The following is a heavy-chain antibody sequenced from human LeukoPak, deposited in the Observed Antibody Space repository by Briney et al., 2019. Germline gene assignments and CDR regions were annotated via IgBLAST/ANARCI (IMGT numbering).Heavy chain of an antibody. V-gene: IGHV3-11*06. Sequence: GGSLRLSCAASGFTFSDYYMSWIRQAPGKGLEWVSYISSSSSYIYYADSVKGRFTISRDNAKNSLYVQMNSLRAEDTAVYYCARGEYGSGNYHIDYWGQGTLVTVSS. CDR2: ISSSSSYI. J-gene: IGHJ4*02. CDR1: GFTFSDYY. D-gene: IGHD3-10*01. CDR3: ARGEYGSGNYHIDY.